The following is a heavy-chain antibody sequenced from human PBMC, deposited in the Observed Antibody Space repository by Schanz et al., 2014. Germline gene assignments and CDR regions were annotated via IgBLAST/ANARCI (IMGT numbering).Heavy chain of an antibody. CDR1: GYTFSYYG. J-gene: IGHJ3*02. CDR2: ISPYTGNT. Sequence: QVQLVQSGDEVKKPGASVKVSCKTSGYTFSYYGITWVRQAPGQGLEWVGWISPYTGNTHYFDKMEGRVTMTTDTSASTAYMKLRSLGSDDTAMYDCARGYGPEDGFDIWGQGTILTVSS. V-gene: IGHV1-18*01. CDR3: ARGYGPEDGFDI. D-gene: IGHD4-17*01.